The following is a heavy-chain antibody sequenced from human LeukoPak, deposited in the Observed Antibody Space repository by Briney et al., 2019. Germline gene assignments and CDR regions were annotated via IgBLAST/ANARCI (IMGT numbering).Heavy chain of an antibody. Sequence: GGSLRLPCAASGFTLSTYWMHWVRQAPGKGLVWVSRINSDGSSTSYADSVKGRFTISRDNAKNTLDLQMNSLRAEDTAVYYCAREGYYYDSSGYHSYWGQGTLVTVSS. J-gene: IGHJ4*02. CDR3: AREGYYYDSSGYHSY. CDR1: GFTLSTYW. V-gene: IGHV3-74*01. CDR2: INSDGSST. D-gene: IGHD3-22*01.